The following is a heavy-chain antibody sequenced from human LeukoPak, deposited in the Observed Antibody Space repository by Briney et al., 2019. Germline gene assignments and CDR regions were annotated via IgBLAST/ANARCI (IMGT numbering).Heavy chain of an antibody. CDR3: ARDSMVRGVDY. J-gene: IGHJ4*02. D-gene: IGHD3-10*01. CDR1: GFTFTKVW. Sequence: GGSLRLSCAASGFTFTKVWMNWVRQAPGKGLERVANIKEDGSEKYYVDSVKGRFTISRDNAKNSLYLQMNSLRAEDTAIYYCARDSMVRGVDYWGQGTLVTVSS. CDR2: IKEDGSEK. V-gene: IGHV3-7*01.